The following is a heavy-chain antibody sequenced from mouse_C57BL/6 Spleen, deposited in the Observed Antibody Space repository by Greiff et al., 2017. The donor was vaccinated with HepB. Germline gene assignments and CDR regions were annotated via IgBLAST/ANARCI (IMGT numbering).Heavy chain of an antibody. V-gene: IGHV1-64*01. CDR2: IHPNSGST. J-gene: IGHJ4*01. Sequence: QVQLQQPGAELVKPGASVKLSCKASGYTFTSYWMHWVKQRPGQGLEWIGMIHPNSGSTNYNEKFKSKATLTVDKSSSTAYMQLSSLTSEDSAVYYCARKDPLLSAMDYWGQGTSVTVSS. CDR1: GYTFTSYW. CDR3: ARKDPLLSAMDY. D-gene: IGHD2-1*01.